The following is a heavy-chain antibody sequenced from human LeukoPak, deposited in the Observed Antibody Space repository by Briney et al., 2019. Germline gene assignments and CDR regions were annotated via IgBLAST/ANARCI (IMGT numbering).Heavy chain of an antibody. CDR2: IYHSGST. CDR3: ARGNWGKGFYFDY. CDR1: GGSISNGGYY. Sequence: SQTLSLTCTVSGGSISNGGYYWSWIRQPPGKGLEWIGYIYHSGSTYYNPSLKSRVTISVDRSKNQFSLKLSSVTAADTAVFYCARGNWGKGFYFDYWGQGTLVTVSS. D-gene: IGHD7-27*01. J-gene: IGHJ4*02. V-gene: IGHV4-30-2*01.